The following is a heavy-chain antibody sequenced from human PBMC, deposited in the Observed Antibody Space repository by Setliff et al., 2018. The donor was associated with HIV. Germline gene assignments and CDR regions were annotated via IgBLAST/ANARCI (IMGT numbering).Heavy chain of an antibody. CDR1: GYSFTSYG. V-gene: IGHV1-8*03. CDR2: MNPNSGYT. D-gene: IGHD3-22*01. J-gene: IGHJ1*01. Sequence: ASVKVSCKASGYSFTSYGVSWVRQAPGQGLEWMGWMNPNSGYTGYAQKFQGRVTISRNTSISTAYMELSSLRSEDTAVYYCVRAYDQDFQHWGQGTVVTVSS. CDR3: VRAYDQDFQH.